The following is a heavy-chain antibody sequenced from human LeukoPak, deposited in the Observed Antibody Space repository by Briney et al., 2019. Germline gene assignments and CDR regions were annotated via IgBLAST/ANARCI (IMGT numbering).Heavy chain of an antibody. J-gene: IGHJ6*04. CDR2: IYHSGST. CDR1: GYSISSGYY. D-gene: IGHD1-26*01. Sequence: PSETLSLTCTVSGYSISSGYYWGWIRQPPGKGLEWIGNIYHSGSTYYNPSLKSRVTISVDRSKNQFSLKLSSVTAADTAVYYCAREVVGATTGMDVWGKGTTVTVSS. CDR3: AREVVGATTGMDV. V-gene: IGHV4-38-2*02.